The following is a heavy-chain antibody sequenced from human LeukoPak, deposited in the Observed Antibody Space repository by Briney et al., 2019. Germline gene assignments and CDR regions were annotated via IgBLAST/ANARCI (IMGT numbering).Heavy chain of an antibody. D-gene: IGHD6-19*01. CDR2: IKQDGSEK. CDR3: ARDPGGYSSGWYSYFDY. CDR1: GFSFSVYS. V-gene: IGHV3-7*01. J-gene: IGHJ4*02. Sequence: PGGSLRLSCTASGFSFSVYSMNWVRQAPGKGLEWVANIKQDGSEKYYVDSVKGRFTISRDNAKNSLYLQMNSLRAEDTAVYYCARDPGGYSSGWYSYFDYWGQGTLVTVSS.